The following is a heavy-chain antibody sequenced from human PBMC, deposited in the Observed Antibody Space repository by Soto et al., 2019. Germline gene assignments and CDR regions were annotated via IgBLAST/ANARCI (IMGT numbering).Heavy chain of an antibody. J-gene: IGHJ4*02. CDR3: ARDFNDFWSGYYTGYYFDY. CDR1: GFTFSSYW. D-gene: IGHD3-3*01. Sequence: GGSLRLSCAASGFTFSSYWMSWVRQAPGKGLEWVANIKQDGSEKYYVDSVKGRFTISRDNAKNSLYLQMNSLRAEDTAVYYCARDFNDFWSGYYTGYYFDYWGQGTLVTVSS. V-gene: IGHV3-7*01. CDR2: IKQDGSEK.